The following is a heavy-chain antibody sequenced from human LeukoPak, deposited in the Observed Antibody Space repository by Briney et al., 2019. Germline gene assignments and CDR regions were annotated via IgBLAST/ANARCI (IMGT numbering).Heavy chain of an antibody. Sequence: PSETLSLTCAVSGGSISSSNWWSWVGQPPGKGLEWIGEIYHSGSTNYNPSLKSRVTISVDKSKNQFSLKLSSVTAADTAVYYCARGPPLYCSSTSCYYWYFDLWGRGTLVTVSS. CDR2: IYHSGST. D-gene: IGHD2-2*01. CDR1: GGSISSSNW. J-gene: IGHJ2*01. CDR3: ARGPPLYCSSTSCYYWYFDL. V-gene: IGHV4-4*02.